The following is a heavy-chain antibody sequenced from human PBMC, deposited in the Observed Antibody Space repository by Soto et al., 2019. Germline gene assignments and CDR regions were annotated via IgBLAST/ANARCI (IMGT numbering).Heavy chain of an antibody. CDR3: AREAYYDFWSGPYYYYGMDV. J-gene: IGHJ6*02. CDR2: ISYDGSNK. Sequence: QVQLVESGGGVVQPGRSLRLSCAASGFTFSSYAMHWVRQAPGKGLEWVAVISYDGSNKYYADSVKGRFTISRDNSKNTRYLQMNSLRAEDTAVYYCAREAYYDFWSGPYYYYGMDVWGQGTTVTVSS. CDR1: GFTFSSYA. V-gene: IGHV3-30-3*01. D-gene: IGHD3-3*01.